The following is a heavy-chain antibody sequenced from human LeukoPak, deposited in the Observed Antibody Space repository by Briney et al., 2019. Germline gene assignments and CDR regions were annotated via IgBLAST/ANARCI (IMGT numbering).Heavy chain of an antibody. J-gene: IGHJ4*02. V-gene: IGHV4-39*01. CDR3: ARHLGSEQWLVPDPYYFDY. Sequence: SETLSLTCTVSGGSISSSSYYWGWLRQPPGTGLEWIGSIYYSGSTYYNPSLKSRVTISVDTSKNQFSLKLSSVTAADTAVYYCARHLGSEQWLVPDPYYFDYWGQGTLVTVSS. D-gene: IGHD6-19*01. CDR2: IYYSGST. CDR1: GGSISSSSYY.